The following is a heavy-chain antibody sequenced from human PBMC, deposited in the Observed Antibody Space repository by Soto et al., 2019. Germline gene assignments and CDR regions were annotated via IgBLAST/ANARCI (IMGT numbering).Heavy chain of an antibody. D-gene: IGHD6-13*01. CDR2: IYYSGST. V-gene: IGHV4-61*01. CDR1: GGSVGSGSYY. J-gene: IGHJ4*02. Sequence: PSETLSLTCTVSGGSVGSGSYYWSWIRQPPGKGLEWIGYIYYSGSTNYNPSLKSRVTISVDTSKNQFSLKLSSVTAADTAVYYCARYGYSSSWYYFDYWGQGTLVTVSS. CDR3: ARYGYSSSWYYFDY.